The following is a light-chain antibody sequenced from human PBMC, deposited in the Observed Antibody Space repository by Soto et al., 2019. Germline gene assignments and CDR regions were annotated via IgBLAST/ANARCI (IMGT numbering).Light chain of an antibody. CDR3: QQYGSSRT. CDR2: GAS. J-gene: IGKJ1*01. CDR1: QSVSSGY. V-gene: IGKV3-20*01. Sequence: EIVLTQSPGTLSLSPGERATLSCRASQSVSSGYLAWYQQKPGQAPRLLIYGASSRATGIPDRFSGSVAGTDVSLTISRREPEDFAVYYCQQYGSSRTFGQGTKVDIK.